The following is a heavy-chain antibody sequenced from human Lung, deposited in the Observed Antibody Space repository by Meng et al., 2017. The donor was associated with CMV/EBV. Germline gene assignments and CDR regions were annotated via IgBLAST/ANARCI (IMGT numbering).Heavy chain of an antibody. D-gene: IGHD4-23*01. CDR1: GFTFSDYE. J-gene: IGHJ6*02. CDR3: ARGKRKGGNFPFFHYDMDV. V-gene: IGHV3-48*03. CDR2: IGGSGASK. Sequence: GESLKISCAASGFTFSDYEMYWVRQAPGKGLEWISYIGGSGASKYYAESVKGRFTMSRDNVDDSLYLQMNSLSPDDTATHYCARGKRKGGNFPFFHYDMDVWGQGTTVTVSS.